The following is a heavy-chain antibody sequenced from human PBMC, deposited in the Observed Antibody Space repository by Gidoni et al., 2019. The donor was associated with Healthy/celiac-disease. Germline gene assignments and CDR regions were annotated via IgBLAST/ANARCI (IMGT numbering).Heavy chain of an antibody. Sequence: QVQLVQSGAEVKKPGASVQVSCKASGSTFTGYYMHWVRQAPGQGLAWMGWINPNSGGTNYAQKFQGRVTRTRDTSISTAYMELSRLRSDDTAVYYCARRLDGSGNYEWGVWGQGTTVTVSS. D-gene: IGHD3-10*01. CDR2: INPNSGGT. CDR3: ARRLDGSGNYEWGV. V-gene: IGHV1-2*02. CDR1: GSTFTGYY. J-gene: IGHJ6*02.